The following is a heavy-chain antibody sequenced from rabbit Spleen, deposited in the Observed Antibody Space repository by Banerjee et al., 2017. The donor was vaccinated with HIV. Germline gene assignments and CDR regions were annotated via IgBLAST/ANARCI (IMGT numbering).Heavy chain of an antibody. J-gene: IGHJ4*01. CDR1: GFSFSDRCV. V-gene: IGHV1S45*01. D-gene: IGHD1-1*01. CDR3: ARDLVDVIGWNFDF. CDR2: INVATGTA. Sequence: QQQLVESGGGLVKPGASLTLTYTASGFSFSDRCVMCWVRQAPGKGLEWIACINVATGTAVYATWAKGRFTISSTSSTTVALKMTALTAADTATYFCARDLVDVIGWNFDFWGPGTLVTVS.